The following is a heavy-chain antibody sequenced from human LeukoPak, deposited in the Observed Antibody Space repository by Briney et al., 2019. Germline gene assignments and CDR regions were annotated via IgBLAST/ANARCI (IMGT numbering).Heavy chain of an antibody. CDR1: GFTFSSFD. CDR3: ARGPPRGKYYYMDV. D-gene: IGHD1-1*01. CDR2: IGTASDT. J-gene: IGHJ6*03. V-gene: IGHV3-13*01. Sequence: GGSLRLSCAASGFTFSSFDMHWVRQPTGQGLWWVSTIGTASDTYYPGSVEGRFTLSRYNAKNSLYLRMNSLTAGDTAVYYCARGPPRGKYYYMDVWGKGTTVTVSS.